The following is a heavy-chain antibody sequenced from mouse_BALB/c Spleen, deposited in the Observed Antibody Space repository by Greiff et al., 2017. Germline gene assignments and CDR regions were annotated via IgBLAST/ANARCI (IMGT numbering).Heavy chain of an antibody. Sequence: DVMLVESGGGLVQPGGSLKLSCAASGFTFSSYTMSWVRQTPEKRLEWVAYISNGGGSTYYPDTVKGRFTISRDNAKNTLYLQMSSLKSEDTAMYYCARHGLGGFDYWGQGTTLTVSS. CDR1: GFTFSSYT. V-gene: IGHV5-12-2*01. CDR2: ISNGGGST. J-gene: IGHJ2*01. D-gene: IGHD3-3*01. CDR3: ARHGLGGFDY.